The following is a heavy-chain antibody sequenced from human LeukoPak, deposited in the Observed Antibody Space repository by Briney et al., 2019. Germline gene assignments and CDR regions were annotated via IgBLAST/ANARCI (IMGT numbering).Heavy chain of an antibody. Sequence: GESLKISCKGAGYSFTSYWIGWVRQMPGKGLEWMGIIYPGDSDTRYSPSFQGQVTNSTDKSISTAYLQWSSLKASDTAMYYCARAYYDFWSGYSSNYYYYMDVWGKGTTVTVSS. J-gene: IGHJ6*03. CDR2: IYPGDSDT. V-gene: IGHV5-51*01. CDR1: GYSFTSYW. D-gene: IGHD3-3*01. CDR3: ARAYYDFWSGYSSNYYYYMDV.